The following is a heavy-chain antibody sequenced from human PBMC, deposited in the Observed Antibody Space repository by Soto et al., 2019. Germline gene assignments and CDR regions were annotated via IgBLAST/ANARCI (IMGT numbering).Heavy chain of an antibody. CDR1: GFTFSSYG. J-gene: IGHJ4*02. CDR3: ARDVSRQRLEYYYDSSGYYSPSLGY. V-gene: IGHV3-33*01. Sequence: QVQLVESGGGVVQPGRSLRLSCAASGFTFSSYGMHWVRQAPGKGLEWVAGIWYDGSNKYYADSVKGRFTISRDNSKNSLYLQMNCLRAEDTAVYYCARDVSRQRLEYYYDSSGYYSPSLGYWGQGTLVTVSS. D-gene: IGHD3-22*01. CDR2: IWYDGSNK.